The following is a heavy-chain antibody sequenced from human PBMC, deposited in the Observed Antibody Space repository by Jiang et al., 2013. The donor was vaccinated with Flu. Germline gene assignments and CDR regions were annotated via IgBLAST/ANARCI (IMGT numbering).Heavy chain of an antibody. V-gene: IGHV1-2*04. Sequence: VQLVESGAEVKKPGASVKVSCKASGYTFTGYYIHWVRQAPGQGLEWMGWINPDSGTTNYAQNFQGWVTMARDTSISTAYMELSRLKSDDTATYYCARITRGGSGFDYWGQGTLVTVSS. CDR2: INPDSGTT. CDR3: ARITRGGSGFDY. CDR1: GYTFTGYY. J-gene: IGHJ4*02. D-gene: IGHD3-10*01.